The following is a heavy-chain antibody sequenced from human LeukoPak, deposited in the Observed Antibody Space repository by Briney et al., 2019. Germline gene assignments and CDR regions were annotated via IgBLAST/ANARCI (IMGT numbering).Heavy chain of an antibody. CDR1: GYTFTSYG. J-gene: IGHJ4*02. D-gene: IGHD3-22*01. CDR2: ISAYNGNT. CDR3: VVFWNYYDSSGYYGRTQNYYFDY. V-gene: IGHV1-18*01. Sequence: ASVKVSCKASGYTFTSYGISWVRQAPGQGLEWMGWISAYNGNTNYAQKLQGRVTMTTDTSTSTAYMELRSLRSDDTAVYYCVVFWNYYDSSGYYGRTQNYYFDYWGQGTLVTVSS.